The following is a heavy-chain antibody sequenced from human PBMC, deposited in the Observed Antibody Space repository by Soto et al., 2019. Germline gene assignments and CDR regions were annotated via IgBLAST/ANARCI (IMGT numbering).Heavy chain of an antibody. D-gene: IGHD2-15*01. Sequence: ASVKVSCKASGGTSSSYAISWVRQAPGQGLEWMGGIIPIFGTANYAQKLQGRVTITADKSTSTAYMELSSLRSEDTAVYYCARFLVVAATPYFDYWGQGTLVTVS. CDR1: GGTSSSYA. CDR2: IIPIFGTA. J-gene: IGHJ4*02. CDR3: ARFLVVAATPYFDY. V-gene: IGHV1-69*06.